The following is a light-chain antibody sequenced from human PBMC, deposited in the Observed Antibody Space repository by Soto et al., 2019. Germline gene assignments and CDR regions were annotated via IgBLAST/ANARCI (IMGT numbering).Light chain of an antibody. CDR1: QSISSY. V-gene: IGKV1-39*01. Sequence: DIQMTQSPSSLSASVGDRVTITCRASQSISSYVNWYQQKPGKAPKLLIYAASSLQSWVPSRFSGSGSGTDFTLTISSLQPEDFATYYCQQSYSTPLFTFGPGTKVDIK. CDR3: QQSYSTPLFT. CDR2: AAS. J-gene: IGKJ3*01.